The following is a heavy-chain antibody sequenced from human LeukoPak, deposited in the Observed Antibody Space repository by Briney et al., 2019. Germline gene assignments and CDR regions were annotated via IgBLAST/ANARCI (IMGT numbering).Heavy chain of an antibody. Sequence: GGSLRLSCAASGFTFSSYSMNWVRQAPGNGLEWVSCITRSSIYIYYADSVKGRFTISRDNAKNSLYLQMNSLRAEDTAVYYCARGRYDSSGSYSLFDYWGQGTLVTVSS. CDR1: GFTFSSYS. D-gene: IGHD3-22*01. CDR3: ARGRYDSSGSYSLFDY. J-gene: IGHJ4*02. V-gene: IGHV3-21*01. CDR2: ITRSSIYI.